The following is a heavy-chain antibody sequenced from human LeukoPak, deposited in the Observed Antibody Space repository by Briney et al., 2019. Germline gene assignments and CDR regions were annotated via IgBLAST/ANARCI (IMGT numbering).Heavy chain of an antibody. CDR2: IYTSGST. CDR3: ARENPIYDILTGYYAEISYYFDY. CDR1: GGSISSYY. Sequence: SETLSLTCTVSGGSISSYYWSWIRQPAGKGLEWIGRIYTSGSTNYNPSLKSRVTMSVDTSKNQFSLKLSSVTAADTAVYYCARENPIYDILTGYYAEISYYFDYWGQGTLVAVSS. J-gene: IGHJ4*02. V-gene: IGHV4-4*07. D-gene: IGHD3-9*01.